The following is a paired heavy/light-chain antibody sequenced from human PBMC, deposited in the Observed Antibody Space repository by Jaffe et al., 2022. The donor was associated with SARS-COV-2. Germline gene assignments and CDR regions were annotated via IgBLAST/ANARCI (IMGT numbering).Light chain of an antibody. J-gene: IGKJ4*01. CDR1: QSISIY. V-gene: IGKV1-39*01. Sequence: DIQMTQSPTSLSTSVGDRVTITCRASQSISIYLNWYQQIPGKAPKLLIYAASNLQRGVPSRFSGSGSGTEFTLTISSLQPEDFASYYCQQTYSTPLSFGGGTKVEIK. CDR3: QQTYSTPLS. CDR2: AAS.
Heavy chain of an antibody. Sequence: QVQLLESGPGLVMPSQSLSLTCTVSGGSIRRGNYYWNWIRQPAGKGLEWIGRVYSSGNTNYNPSLKSRVTISVDTSKNQFSLRLSSVTAADTAAYFCARGVGSILGTVYHYYGMDVWGQGTTVTVSS. V-gene: IGHV4-61*02. CDR2: VYSSGNT. CDR3: ARGVGSILGTVYHYYGMDV. CDR1: GGSIRRGNYY. J-gene: IGHJ6*02. D-gene: IGHD3-10*01.